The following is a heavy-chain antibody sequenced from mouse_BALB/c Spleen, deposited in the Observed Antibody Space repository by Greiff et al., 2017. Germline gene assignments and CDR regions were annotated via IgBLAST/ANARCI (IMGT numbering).Heavy chain of an antibody. CDR3: ARSGYYEGGFAY. Sequence: VKLMESGAELVRPGVSVKISCKGSGYTFTDYAMPWVKQSHAKSLEWIGVISTYYGDASYNQKFKGKATMTVDKSSSTAYMELARLTSEDSAIYYCARSGYYEGGFAYWGQGTLVTVSA. CDR1: GYTFTDYA. D-gene: IGHD2-3*01. CDR2: ISTYYGDA. V-gene: IGHV1S137*01. J-gene: IGHJ3*01.